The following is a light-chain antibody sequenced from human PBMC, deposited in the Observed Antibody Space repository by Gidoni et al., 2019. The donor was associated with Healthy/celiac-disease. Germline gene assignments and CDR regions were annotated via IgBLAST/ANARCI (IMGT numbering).Light chain of an antibody. Sequence: EIVLTQSPGTLSSSPGERATLSCRASQSVSSSYLAWYQQKPGQAPRLLIYGASSRATGIPDRFSGSGSGIDFTLTISRLEPEDFAVYYCQQYGSSPQTFGQGTKVEIK. CDR1: QSVSSSY. V-gene: IGKV3-20*01. J-gene: IGKJ1*01. CDR2: GAS. CDR3: QQYGSSPQT.